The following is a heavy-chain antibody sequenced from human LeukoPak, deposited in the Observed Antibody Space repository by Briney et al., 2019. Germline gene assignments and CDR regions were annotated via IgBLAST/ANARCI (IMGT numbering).Heavy chain of an antibody. CDR3: ARRRYCSGGSCLITDY. D-gene: IGHD2-15*01. V-gene: IGHV1-46*01. J-gene: IGHJ4*02. CDR1: GYIFTSYF. Sequence: ASVKVSCKASGYIFTSYFMHWVRQAPGQGLEWMGLINPSGGSTRYAQKFQGRVTMTRDMSTSTAYMELRSLRSDDTAVYYCARRRYCSGGSCLITDYWGQGTLVTVSS. CDR2: INPSGGST.